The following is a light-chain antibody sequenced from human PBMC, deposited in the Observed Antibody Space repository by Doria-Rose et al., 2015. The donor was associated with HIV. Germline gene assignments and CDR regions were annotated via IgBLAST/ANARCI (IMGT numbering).Light chain of an antibody. V-gene: IGKV3-20*01. J-gene: IGKJ5*01. CDR1: QRVKSSY. CDR3: QQYGTSRGT. Sequence: TQSPGTLSLSPGERATLSCRASQRVKSSYLAWYQQKPGQAPRLLIYDASTRATGIPDRFSGSGSGTDFALTISGLEPEDVAVYYCQQYGTSRGTFGQGTRPEIK. CDR2: DAS.